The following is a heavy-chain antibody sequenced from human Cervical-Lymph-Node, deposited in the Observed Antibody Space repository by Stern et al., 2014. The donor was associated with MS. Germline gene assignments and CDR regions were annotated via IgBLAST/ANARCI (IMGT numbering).Heavy chain of an antibody. CDR3: AHRLPYSSSWYGYNAFDI. V-gene: IGHV2-5*02. D-gene: IGHD6-13*01. Sequence: ITLKESGPTLVKPTQTLTLTCTFSGFSLSTSGVGVGWIRQPPGKVLEWLALIYWDDDKRYSPPLKSSLTTTQETSKNQVVLTMTNMDPVDTASYYYAHRLPYSSSWYGYNAFDIWGQGTMVTVSS. CDR2: IYWDDDK. J-gene: IGHJ3*02. CDR1: GFSLSTSGVG.